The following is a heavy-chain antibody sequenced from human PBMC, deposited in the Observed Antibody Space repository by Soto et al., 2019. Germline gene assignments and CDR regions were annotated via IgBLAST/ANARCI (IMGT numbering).Heavy chain of an antibody. CDR1: GYTFTSYA. CDR2: FTTFNGYT. V-gene: IGHV1-18*01. J-gene: IGHJ4*02. D-gene: IGHD5-12*01. Sequence: ASVKVSCKVSGYTFTSYAITWVRQAPGQSLEWMGSFTTFNGYTKYSQKFQGRLSLTTDTSSNTAYMEVRGLTSDDTAVYYCARTLSNYQDRSGLDFWGQGTLVTVSS. CDR3: ARTLSNYQDRSGLDF.